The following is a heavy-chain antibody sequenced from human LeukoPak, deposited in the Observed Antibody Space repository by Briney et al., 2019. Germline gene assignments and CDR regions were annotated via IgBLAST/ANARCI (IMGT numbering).Heavy chain of an antibody. CDR3: ARERSYYGMDV. Sequence: ASETLSLTCTVSGGSISSSSYYWGWIRQPPGKGLEWIGSIYYSGSTYYNPSLKSRVTISVDTSKNQFSLKLSSVTAADTAVYYCARERSYYGMDVWGQGTTVTVSS. CDR2: IYYSGST. V-gene: IGHV4-39*07. J-gene: IGHJ6*02. CDR1: GGSISSSSYY.